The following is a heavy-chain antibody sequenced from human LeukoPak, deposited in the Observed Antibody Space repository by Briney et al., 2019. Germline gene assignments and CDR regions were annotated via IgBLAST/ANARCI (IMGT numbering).Heavy chain of an antibody. J-gene: IGHJ4*02. Sequence: GGSLRLSCAASGFTFSSYAMSWVRQAPGKGLEWVGRIKSNTDGGTTDYAAPVKGRFTISRDDSKNTLYLQMNSLKTEDTAVYYCTTGYSSVDYWGQGTLVTVSS. CDR3: TTGYSSVDY. CDR2: IKSNTDGGTT. CDR1: GFTFSSYA. D-gene: IGHD5-18*01. V-gene: IGHV3-15*01.